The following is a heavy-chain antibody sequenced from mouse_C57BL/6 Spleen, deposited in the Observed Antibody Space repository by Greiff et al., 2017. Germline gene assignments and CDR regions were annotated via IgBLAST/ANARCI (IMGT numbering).Heavy chain of an antibody. J-gene: IGHJ2*01. CDR3: ARDTLTGMYFDY. V-gene: IGHV5-4*01. CDR2: ISDGGSYT. D-gene: IGHD4-1*01. CDR1: GFTFSSYA. Sequence: EVQRVESGGGLVKPGGSLKLSCAASGFTFSSYAMSWVRQTPEKRLEWVATISDGGSYTYYPDNVKGRFTISRDNAKNNLYLQMSHLKSEDTAMYYCARDTLTGMYFDYWGQGTTLTVSS.